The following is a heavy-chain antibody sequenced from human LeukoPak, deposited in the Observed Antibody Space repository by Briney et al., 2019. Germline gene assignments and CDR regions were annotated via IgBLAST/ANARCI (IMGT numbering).Heavy chain of an antibody. V-gene: IGHV1-24*01. Sequence: ASVKVSCKVSGYTLTELSMRWVRQAPGKGLEWMGGFDPEDGETIYAQKFQGRVTMTEDTSTDTAYMELSSLRSEDTAVYYCATKTYYYDSSGYFSLPDYWGQGTLVTVSS. D-gene: IGHD3-22*01. CDR2: FDPEDGET. CDR1: GYTLTELS. J-gene: IGHJ4*02. CDR3: ATKTYYYDSSGYFSLPDY.